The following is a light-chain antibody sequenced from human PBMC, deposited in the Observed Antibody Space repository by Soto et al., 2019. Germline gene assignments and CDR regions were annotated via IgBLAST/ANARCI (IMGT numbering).Light chain of an antibody. CDR3: SSYAGGYNLV. CDR1: SSDVGGYKY. J-gene: IGLJ3*02. V-gene: IGLV2-8*01. CDR2: EVS. Sequence: QSALTQPPSASGSPGQSVTISCTGTSSDVGGYKYVSWYQQYPGKAPELMIYEVSKRPSGVPDRFSGSKSGNTASLTVSGLRAEDEADYYCSSYAGGYNLVFGGGTKLTVL.